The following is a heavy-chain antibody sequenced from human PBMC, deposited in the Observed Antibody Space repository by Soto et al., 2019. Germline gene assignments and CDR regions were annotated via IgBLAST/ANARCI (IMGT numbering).Heavy chain of an antibody. CDR3: ARDSNSGWSQPAVDY. D-gene: IGHD6-19*01. Sequence: LRLSCAASGFTFSDYYMSWIRQAPGKGLEWVSYISSSGSTIYYADSVKGRFTISRDNAKNSLYLQMNSLRAEDTAVYYCARDSNSGWSQPAVDYWGQGTLVTVSS. V-gene: IGHV3-11*01. CDR2: ISSSGSTI. J-gene: IGHJ4*02. CDR1: GFTFSDYY.